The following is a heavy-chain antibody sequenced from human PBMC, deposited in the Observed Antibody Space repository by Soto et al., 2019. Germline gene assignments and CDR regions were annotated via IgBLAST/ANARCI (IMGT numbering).Heavy chain of an antibody. CDR3: AHRILRTVFGLVTTTAIYFDF. J-gene: IGHJ4*02. Sequence: QITLNESGPTVVKPAETLTLTCTFSGFSLTTSGVGVGWIRQSPGKAPEGLALIYWDDDKRYSASLKSRLTITKDTPKNQVVLTMASVDPADTATYYCAHRILRTVFGLVTTTAIYFDFWGQGTPVVVSS. CDR2: IYWDDDK. V-gene: IGHV2-5*02. D-gene: IGHD3-3*01. CDR1: GFSLTTSGVG.